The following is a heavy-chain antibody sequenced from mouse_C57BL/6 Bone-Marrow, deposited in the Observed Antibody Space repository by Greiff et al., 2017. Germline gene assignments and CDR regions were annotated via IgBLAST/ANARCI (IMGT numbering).Heavy chain of an antibody. CDR2: ISACGSYT. CDR3: ARGYDYRNFDV. Sequence: DVLLVESGGGLVKPGGSLKLSCAASGFTFSSYAMSWVRQTPEKRLEWVATISACGSYTYYPDNVKGRVTISRDNAKNNLYLQMSHLKSEDTAMYYCARGYDYRNFDVWGTGTTVTVSS. CDR1: GFTFSSYA. D-gene: IGHD2-3*01. J-gene: IGHJ1*03. V-gene: IGHV5-4*01.